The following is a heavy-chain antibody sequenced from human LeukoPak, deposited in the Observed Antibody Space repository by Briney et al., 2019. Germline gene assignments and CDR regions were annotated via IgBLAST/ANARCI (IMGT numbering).Heavy chain of an antibody. CDR1: GFTFSSYS. D-gene: IGHD2-2*01. CDR3: ARGDLGYCSSTSCPPFDY. J-gene: IGHJ4*02. Sequence: GGYLRLSCAASGFTFSSYSMNWVRQAPGKGLEWVSYISSSSSTIYYADSVKGRFTISRDNAKNSLYLQMNSLRAEDTAVYYCARGDLGYCSSTSCPPFDYWGQGTLVTVSS. CDR2: ISSSSSTI. V-gene: IGHV3-48*01.